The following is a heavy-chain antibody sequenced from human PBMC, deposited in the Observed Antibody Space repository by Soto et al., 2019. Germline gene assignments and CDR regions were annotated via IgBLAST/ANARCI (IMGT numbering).Heavy chain of an antibody. CDR1: GGSISSGEYS. V-gene: IGHV4-30-2*01. D-gene: IGHD4-17*01. J-gene: IGHJ5*02. Sequence: SETLSLSCVVSGGSISSGEYSWSWIRQPPGKGLEWVGYIYQSLKSRVTISVDMSKNQFSLKVRSVTAADTAVYYCARETYGDYVGYFDPWGQGIQVTVSS. CDR2: IYQ. CDR3: ARETYGDYVGYFDP.